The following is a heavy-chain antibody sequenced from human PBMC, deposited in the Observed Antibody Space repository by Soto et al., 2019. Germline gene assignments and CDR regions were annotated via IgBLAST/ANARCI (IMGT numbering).Heavy chain of an antibody. V-gene: IGHV4-61*01. CDR1: GGSVSSRSHF. D-gene: IGHD5-12*01. CDR3: ARYDAESGSNKLDP. Sequence: QVQLQESGPGVVKPSDTLSVTCTVSGGSVSSRSHFWSWIRQPPGGGLQWIGYIYYTGNTNYSPSLKSRATLSGDTSRNQFSLRLTSVTAADTAIYYWARYDAESGSNKLDPWGQGTLVTVSS. CDR2: IYYTGNT. J-gene: IGHJ5*02.